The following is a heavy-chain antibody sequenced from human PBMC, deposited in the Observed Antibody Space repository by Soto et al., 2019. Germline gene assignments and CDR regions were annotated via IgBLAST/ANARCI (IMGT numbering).Heavy chain of an antibody. D-gene: IGHD6-19*01. CDR2: IYRDGST. J-gene: IGHJ4*02. Sequence: EVQLVESGGGLIQPGESLRLSCAGSGFTVIISYMSWVRQAPGKGLEWVSTIYRDGSTYYADAVEGRFTISRDISKNTLYLQMNSLRAEDTATYYCAKYKGIGWYESSDYWGQGTLVTVSP. V-gene: IGHV3-53*01. CDR3: AKYKGIGWYESSDY. CDR1: GFTVIISY.